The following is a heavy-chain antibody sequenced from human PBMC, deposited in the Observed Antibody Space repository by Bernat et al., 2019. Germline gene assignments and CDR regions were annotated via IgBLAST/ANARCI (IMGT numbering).Heavy chain of an antibody. Sequence: QVQLVQSGAEVKKPGASVKVSCKASGYTFTSYGISWVRQAPGQGLEWMGWISAYNGNTNYAQKLQGRVTMTTDTSTSTAYMELRSLRSEDTAVYYCASPGAAAGTYYYYGMDVWGQGTTVTVSS. D-gene: IGHD6-13*01. CDR2: ISAYNGNT. V-gene: IGHV1-18*01. CDR1: GYTFTSYG. J-gene: IGHJ6*02. CDR3: ASPGAAAGTYYYYGMDV.